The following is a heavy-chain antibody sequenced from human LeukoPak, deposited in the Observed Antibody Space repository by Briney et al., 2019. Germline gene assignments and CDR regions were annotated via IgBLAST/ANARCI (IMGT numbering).Heavy chain of an antibody. V-gene: IGHV3-21*01. Sequence: GGSLRLSCAASGFTFSSYSMNWVRQAPGKGLEWVSSISSSSSYIYYADSVKGRFTISRDNAKNSLYLQMNSLRAEDTAVYCCARNYTVRGYYYGMDVWGQGTTVTVSS. CDR1: GFTFSSYS. J-gene: IGHJ6*02. CDR3: ARNYTVRGYYYGMDV. CDR2: ISSSSSYI. D-gene: IGHD2-2*02.